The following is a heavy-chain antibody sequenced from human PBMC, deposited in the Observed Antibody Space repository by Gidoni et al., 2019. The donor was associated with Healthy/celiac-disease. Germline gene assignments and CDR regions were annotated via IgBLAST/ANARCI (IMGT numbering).Heavy chain of an antibody. Sequence: QVQLQQSGPGLVKPPETLSRTCTVSGGSISSYSWSWLRQPPVKGLEWIGYISYSGSTNYNPSLKSRVTISVDTSKNQFSLKLSSVTAADTAVYYCARMGALFDYWGQGTLVTVSS. CDR3: ARMGALFDY. CDR2: ISYSGST. V-gene: IGHV4-59*01. CDR1: GGSISSYS. J-gene: IGHJ4*02.